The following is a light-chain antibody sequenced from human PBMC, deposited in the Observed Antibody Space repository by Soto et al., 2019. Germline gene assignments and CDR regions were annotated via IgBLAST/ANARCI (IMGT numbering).Light chain of an antibody. CDR3: QQYNIWPPIT. V-gene: IGKV3-15*01. CDR2: GAS. J-gene: IGKJ5*01. Sequence: EIVMTQSPATLSVSPGDRVTLSCRASQSVTTNLAWYQQKPGQAPRLLIYGASTRAPRIPARFSGSGSVTEFTLTISSLQSEDFAVYYCQQYNIWPPITFGQGTRLEIK. CDR1: QSVTTN.